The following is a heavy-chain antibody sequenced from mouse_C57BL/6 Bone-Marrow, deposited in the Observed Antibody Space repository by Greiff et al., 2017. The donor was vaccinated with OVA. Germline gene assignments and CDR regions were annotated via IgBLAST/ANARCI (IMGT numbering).Heavy chain of an antibody. CDR2: IHPNSGST. V-gene: IGHV1-64*01. J-gene: IGHJ2*01. Sequence: VQLKQPGAELVKPGASVKLSCKASGYTFTSYWMHWVKQRPGQGLEWIGMIHPNSGSTNYNEKFKSKATLTVDKSSSTAYMQLSSLTSEDSAVYYCARVGSYYFDYWGQGTTLTVSS. CDR3: ARVGSYYFDY. CDR1: GYTFTSYW.